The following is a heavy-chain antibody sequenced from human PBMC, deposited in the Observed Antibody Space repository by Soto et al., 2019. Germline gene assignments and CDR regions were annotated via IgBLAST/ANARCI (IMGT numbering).Heavy chain of an antibody. V-gene: IGHV3-15*07. D-gene: IGHD4-17*01. Sequence: VQLVESGGGLVKPGGSLRLSCAASGFTFTNAWMNWVRQAPGKGLEWVGRIKSKSDGGAADYAAPVKGRFTISRDDSKNTLYLQMNTLKTEDTAVYYCTAAHGDLYWGQGTLVTVSS. CDR3: TAAHGDLY. CDR1: GFTFTNAW. J-gene: IGHJ4*02. CDR2: IKSKSDGGAA.